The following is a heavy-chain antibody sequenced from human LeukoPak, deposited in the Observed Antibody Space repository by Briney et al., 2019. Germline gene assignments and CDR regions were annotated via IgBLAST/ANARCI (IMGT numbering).Heavy chain of an antibody. CDR2: IYHSGST. CDR1: GGSISSSNW. J-gene: IGHJ6*03. Sequence: PSGTLSLTCAVSGGSISSSNWWSWVRQPPGKGLEWIGEIYHSGSTNYNPSLKSRVTISVDKSKNQFSLKLSSVTAADTAVYYCARKLRYFDWLLYYYYMDVWGKGTTVTVSS. D-gene: IGHD3-9*01. V-gene: IGHV4-4*02. CDR3: ARKLRYFDWLLYYYYMDV.